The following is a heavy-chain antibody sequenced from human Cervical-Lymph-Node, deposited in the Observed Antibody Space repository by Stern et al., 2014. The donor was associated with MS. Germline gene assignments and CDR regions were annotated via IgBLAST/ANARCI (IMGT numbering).Heavy chain of an antibody. V-gene: IGHV3-11*01. D-gene: IGHD4-17*01. Sequence: VQLVESGGGLVKPGGSLRLSCAVSGFDFGDYYMTWIRQAPGKGLEWISCISHNGAIVYYADSVNGRFTISRDNADNSLFLHMNNLRADDTAVYFCARAYGDHGLYYFDFWGRGTLVTVSS. CDR3: ARAYGDHGLYYFDF. J-gene: IGHJ4*02. CDR2: ISHNGAIV. CDR1: GFDFGDYY.